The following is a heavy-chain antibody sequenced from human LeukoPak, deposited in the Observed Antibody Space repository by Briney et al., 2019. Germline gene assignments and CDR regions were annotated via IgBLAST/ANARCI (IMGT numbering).Heavy chain of an antibody. D-gene: IGHD3-10*01. V-gene: IGHV4-39*01. Sequence: PSETLSLTCTVSGGSISSSSYYWGWIRQPPGKGLEWIGSIYYSGSTYYNPSLKSRVTISVDTSKNRFSLKLSSVTAADTAVYYCARLSSGSFGLHYFDYWGQGTLVTVSS. CDR2: IYYSGST. CDR3: ARLSSGSFGLHYFDY. CDR1: GGSISSSSYY. J-gene: IGHJ4*02.